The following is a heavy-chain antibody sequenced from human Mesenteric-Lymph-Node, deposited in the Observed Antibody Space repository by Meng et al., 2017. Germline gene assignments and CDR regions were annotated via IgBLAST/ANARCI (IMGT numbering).Heavy chain of an antibody. J-gene: IGHJ4*02. CDR3: AKGNSQYYFDS. D-gene: IGHD2-21*01. CDR1: GFTFSSYE. CDR2: IREDGSQT. Sequence: GESLKISCAASGFTFSSYEMNWVRQVPGKGLEWVSGIREDGSQTYYTDSVRGRFTISRDNSKDTLYLQMDSLTDEDTALYYCAKGNSQYYFDSWRQGPLATVPS. V-gene: IGHV3-23*01.